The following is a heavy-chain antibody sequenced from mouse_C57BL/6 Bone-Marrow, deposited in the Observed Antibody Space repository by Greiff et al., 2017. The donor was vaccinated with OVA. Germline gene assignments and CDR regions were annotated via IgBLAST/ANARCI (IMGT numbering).Heavy chain of an antibody. D-gene: IGHD1-1*02. CDR1: GYTFTDSY. CDR3: ARSGWPFDY. Sequence: VQLQQSGPELVKPGASVKISCKASGYTFTDSYMNWVKQSHGKSLEWIGDINPNNGGTSYNQKFKGKATLTVDKSSSTAYMELRSLTSEDSAVYYCARSGWPFDYWGQGTTLTVSS. J-gene: IGHJ2*01. CDR2: INPNNGGT. V-gene: IGHV1-26*01.